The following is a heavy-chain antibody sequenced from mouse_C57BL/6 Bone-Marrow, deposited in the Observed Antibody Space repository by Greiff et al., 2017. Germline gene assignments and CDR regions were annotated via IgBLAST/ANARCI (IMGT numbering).Heavy chain of an antibody. CDR3: ARSEGVLRGAY. V-gene: IGHV1-18*01. J-gene: IGHJ3*01. CDR2: INPNNGGT. CDR1: GYTFTDYN. D-gene: IGHD1-1*01. Sequence: VQLKESGPELVKPGASVKIPCKASGYTFTDYNMDWVKQSHGKSLEWIGDINPNNGGTIYNQKSKGKATLTVDKSSSTAYMELRSLTSEDTAVYYCARSEGVLRGAYWGQGTLVTVSA.